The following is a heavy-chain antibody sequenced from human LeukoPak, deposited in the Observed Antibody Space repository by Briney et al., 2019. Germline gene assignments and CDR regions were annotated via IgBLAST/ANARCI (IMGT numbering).Heavy chain of an antibody. CDR2: ISGSGGST. J-gene: IGHJ4*02. CDR3: AKLYSSSWDYFDY. Sequence: GGSLRLSCAASGFTFSSYAMSWVRQAPGKGLEWVSAISGSGGSTYYADSVKGRFTISRDNSKNALYLQMNSLRAEDTAVYYCAKLYSSSWDYFDYWGQGTLVTVSS. D-gene: IGHD6-13*01. V-gene: IGHV3-23*01. CDR1: GFTFSSYA.